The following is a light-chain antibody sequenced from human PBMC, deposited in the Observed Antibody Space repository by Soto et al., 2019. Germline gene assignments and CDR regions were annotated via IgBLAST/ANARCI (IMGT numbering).Light chain of an antibody. V-gene: IGKV1-27*01. CDR1: QGISNF. J-gene: IGKJ1*01. CDR3: QTYSLAPQT. Sequence: DIQMIQSPSSLSASVGDRVTITCRASQGISNFLAWYQQRPGKVPRLLIYGASTLQSEVPSRFSGGGSGTDFTLTTNSLQPEDVATYYCQTYSLAPQTFGQGTKVEI. CDR2: GAS.